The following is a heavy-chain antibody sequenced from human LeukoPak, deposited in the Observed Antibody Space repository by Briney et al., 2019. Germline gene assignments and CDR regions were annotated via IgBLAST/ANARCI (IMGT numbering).Heavy chain of an antibody. CDR2: IYYSGST. CDR3: ARHPNYYGSGSFSTFDY. CDR1: GFTFSSYW. J-gene: IGHJ4*02. Sequence: PGGSLRLSCAVSGFTFSSYWMSWVRQAPGKGLEWIGSIYYSGSTYYNPSLKSRVTISVDTSKSQFSLKLSSVTAADTAVYYCARHPNYYGSGSFSTFDYWGQGTLVTVSS. V-gene: IGHV4-39*01. D-gene: IGHD3-10*01.